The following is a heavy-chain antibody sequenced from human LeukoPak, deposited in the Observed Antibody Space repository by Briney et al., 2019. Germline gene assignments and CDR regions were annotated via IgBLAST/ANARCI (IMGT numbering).Heavy chain of an antibody. J-gene: IGHJ3*02. V-gene: IGHV1-18*01. CDR2: ISAYNGNT. CDR3: ARGYNISPRNAFDI. D-gene: IGHD1-14*01. CDR1: GYTFTSYG. Sequence: ASVKVSCKASGYTFTSYGISWVRQAPGQGLEWMGWISAYNGNTNYAQKFQGRVTMTRDMSTSTVYMELSSLRSDDTAVYYCARGYNISPRNAFDIWGQGTMVTVSS.